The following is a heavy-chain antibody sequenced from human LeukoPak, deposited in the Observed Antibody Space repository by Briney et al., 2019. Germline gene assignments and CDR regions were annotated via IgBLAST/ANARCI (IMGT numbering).Heavy chain of an antibody. V-gene: IGHV3-21*04. Sequence: NPGGSLRLSCAASGFTFSSYAMNWVRQAPGKGLEWVSSISSFSSYIYYADSVKGRFTISRDNAKNSLYLQMNSLGAEDTAVYYCARGGFSGEWFSDLDYWGQGTLVTVSS. CDR2: ISSFSSYI. CDR3: ARGGFSGEWFSDLDY. D-gene: IGHD3-3*01. J-gene: IGHJ4*02. CDR1: GFTFSSYA.